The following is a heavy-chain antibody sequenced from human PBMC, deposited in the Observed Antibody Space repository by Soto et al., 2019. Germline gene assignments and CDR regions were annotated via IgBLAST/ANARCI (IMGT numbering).Heavy chain of an antibody. CDR2: INHSGST. V-gene: IGHV4-34*01. CDR1: GGSFSGYY. D-gene: IGHD3-16*02. J-gene: IGHJ4*02. CDR3: ARRDYDYIWGSYRPDQKNFDY. Sequence: SQTLSLTCAVYGGSFSGYYWSWIRQPPGKGLEWIGEINHSGSTNYNPSLKSRVTISVDTSKNQFSLKLSSVTAADTAVYYCARRDYDYIWGSYRPDQKNFDYWGQGTLVTVSS.